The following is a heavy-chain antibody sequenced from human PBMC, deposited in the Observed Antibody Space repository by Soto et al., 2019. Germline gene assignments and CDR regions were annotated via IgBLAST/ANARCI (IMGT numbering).Heavy chain of an antibody. V-gene: IGHV3-21*01. D-gene: IGHD3-10*01. CDR3: ARNLWFGELSRSLANWFDP. CDR2: ISSSSSYI. J-gene: IGHJ5*02. CDR1: GFTFSSYS. Sequence: EVQLVESGGGLVKPGGSLRLSCAASGFTFSSYSMNWVRQAPGKGLEWVSSISSSSSYIYYADSVKGRFTISRDNAKNSLYLKMNSLRAEDTAVYYCARNLWFGELSRSLANWFDPWGQGTLVTVSS.